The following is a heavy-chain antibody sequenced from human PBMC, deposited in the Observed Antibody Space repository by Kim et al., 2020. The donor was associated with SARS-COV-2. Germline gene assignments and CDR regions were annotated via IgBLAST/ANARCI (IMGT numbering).Heavy chain of an antibody. CDR1: GCTFSSYA. CDR2: IIPILGIA. CDR3: ARDQTYYYGSGSLYGMDV. Sequence: SVKVSCKASGCTFSSYAISWVRQAPGQGLEWMGMIIPILGIANYAQKFQGRVTITADKSTSTAYMELSSLRSEDTAVYYCARDQTYYYGSGSLYGMDVW. J-gene: IGHJ6*01. D-gene: IGHD3-10*01. V-gene: IGHV1-69*04.